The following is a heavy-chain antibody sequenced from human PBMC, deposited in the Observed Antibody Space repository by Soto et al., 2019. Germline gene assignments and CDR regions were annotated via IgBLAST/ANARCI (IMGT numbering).Heavy chain of an antibody. Sequence: LRGPFAVSPFSHSSTGLHYVLQVPGPGLEWVAVISYDGSNKYYADSVKGRFTISRDNSKNTLYLQMNSLRAEDTAVYYCAKLWWELLQERSFDVWGQRTMVTV. CDR2: ISYDGSNK. V-gene: IGHV3-30*18. D-gene: IGHD1-26*01. J-gene: IGHJ3*01. CDR3: AKLWWELLQERSFDV. CDR1: PFSHSSTG.